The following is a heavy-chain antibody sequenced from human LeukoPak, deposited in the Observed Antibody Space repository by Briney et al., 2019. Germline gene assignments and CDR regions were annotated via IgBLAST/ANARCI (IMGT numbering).Heavy chain of an antibody. J-gene: IGHJ5*02. CDR3: ARLSSHYGDYKVDP. V-gene: IGHV1-8*02. CDR2: MNPHSGKT. Sequence: ASVKVSCKTYGYTFTNYDINWVRQATGQGLEWMGWMNPHSGKTGYAQNFQGRVTMTRDTSISTAYMELSSLRSEDTAVYYCARLSSHYGDYKVDPWGQGTLVTVSS. CDR1: GYTFTNYD. D-gene: IGHD4-17*01.